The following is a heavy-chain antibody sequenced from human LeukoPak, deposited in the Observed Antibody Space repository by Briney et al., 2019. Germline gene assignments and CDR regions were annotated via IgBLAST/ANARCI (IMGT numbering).Heavy chain of an antibody. Sequence: GGSLRLSCAASGFTFSSYEMNWVRQAPGKGLEWVSYISSSGSTIYYADSVKGRFTISRDNAKNSLYLQMNSLRAEDTAVYYCARSSPKTNAFDFWGQGTMVTVSS. CDR3: ARSSPKTNAFDF. CDR2: ISSSGSTI. V-gene: IGHV3-48*03. J-gene: IGHJ3*01. CDR1: GFTFSSYE. D-gene: IGHD1-7*01.